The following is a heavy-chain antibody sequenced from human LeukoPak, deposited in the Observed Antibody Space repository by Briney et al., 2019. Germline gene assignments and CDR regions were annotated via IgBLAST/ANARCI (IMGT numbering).Heavy chain of an antibody. V-gene: IGHV3-23*01. Sequence: GGSLRLSCAASGFTFSSYAMSWVRQAPGKGLEWVSHISPSGDSTYYADSVKGRFTISRDSSKNTLSLQMNSLRAEDTAVYYCAKIPKGGYFDYWGQGTLVTVS. D-gene: IGHD2-2*01. CDR2: ISPSGDST. CDR1: GFTFSSYA. CDR3: AKIPKGGYFDY. J-gene: IGHJ4*02.